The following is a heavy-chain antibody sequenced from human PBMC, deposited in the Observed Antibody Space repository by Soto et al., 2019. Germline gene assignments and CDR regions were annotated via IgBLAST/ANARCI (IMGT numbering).Heavy chain of an antibody. CDR3: GGSSGWYYFDY. J-gene: IGHJ4*02. D-gene: IGHD6-19*01. CDR2: INAGNGNT. V-gene: IGHV1-3*01. CDR1: GYTFTSYA. Sequence: ASVKVSCKASGYTFTSYAMHWVRQAPGQRLEWMGWINAGNGNTKYAQKLQGRVTMTTDTSTSTAYMELRSLRSDDTAVYYCGGSSGWYYFDYWGQGTLVTVSS.